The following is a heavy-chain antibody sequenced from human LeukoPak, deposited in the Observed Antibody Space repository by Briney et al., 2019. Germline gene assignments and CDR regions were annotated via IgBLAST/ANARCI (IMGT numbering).Heavy chain of an antibody. D-gene: IGHD3-10*01. V-gene: IGHV4-59*01. J-gene: IGHJ4*02. CDR2: ISYSGST. Sequence: SETLSLTCTGSSGSISSYFWSWIRQPPGKGLEWIGYISYSGSTNYNPSLKSRVTISVDTSKNQFSLKLSSVTAADTAVYYCARDHGGYFDYWGQGTLVTVSS. CDR1: SGSISSYF. CDR3: ARDHGGYFDY.